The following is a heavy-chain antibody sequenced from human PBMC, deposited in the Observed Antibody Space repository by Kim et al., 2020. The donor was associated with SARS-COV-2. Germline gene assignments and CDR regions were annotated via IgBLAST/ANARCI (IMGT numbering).Heavy chain of an antibody. CDR3: ARQNYGSGSYSDY. V-gene: IGHV4-59*08. J-gene: IGHJ4*02. D-gene: IGHD3-10*01. Sequence: YNPSLKSRLIISVDTAKNHFSLKLSSVTAADTAVYYCARQNYGSGSYSDYWGQGTLVTVSS.